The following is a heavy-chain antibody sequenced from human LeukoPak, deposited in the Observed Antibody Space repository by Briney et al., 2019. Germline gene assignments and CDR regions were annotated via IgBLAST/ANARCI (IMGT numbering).Heavy chain of an antibody. CDR3: ARHVAAAAGELYYYYYGMDV. CDR2: IYPGDSDT. Sequence: GESLKISCQGSGYSFTSYWIGWVRQMPGKGLEWMGIIYPGDSDTRYSPSFQGQVTISADKSISTAYLQWSSLKASDTAMYYCARHVAAAAGELYYYYYGMDVWGQGTTVTVSS. J-gene: IGHJ6*02. D-gene: IGHD6-13*01. V-gene: IGHV5-51*01. CDR1: GYSFTSYW.